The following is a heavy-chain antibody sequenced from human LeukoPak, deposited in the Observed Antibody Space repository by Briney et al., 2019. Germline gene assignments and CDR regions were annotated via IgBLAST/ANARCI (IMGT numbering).Heavy chain of an antibody. J-gene: IGHJ5*02. CDR2: INHSGST. D-gene: IGHD3-10*01. CDR1: GFTFSNYA. CDR3: ARDGGGAPWFDP. Sequence: GSLRLSCAASGFTFSNYAMTWVRQPPGKGLEWIGEINHSGSTNYNPSLKSRVTISVDTSKNQFSLKLSSVTAADTAVYYCARDGGGAPWFDPWGQGTLVTVSS. V-gene: IGHV4-34*01.